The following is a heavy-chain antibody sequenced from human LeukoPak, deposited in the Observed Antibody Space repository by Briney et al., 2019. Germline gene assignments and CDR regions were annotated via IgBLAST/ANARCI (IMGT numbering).Heavy chain of an antibody. Sequence: GGSLRLSCAASGFTFSSYEMNWVRQAPGKGLEWVSYISSSGSTIYYADSVKGRFTISRDNAKNSLYLQMNSLRAEDTAVYYCAKDRLLWFGETLDYWGQGTLVTVSS. V-gene: IGHV3-48*03. CDR2: ISSSGSTI. CDR1: GFTFSSYE. CDR3: AKDRLLWFGETLDY. D-gene: IGHD3-10*01. J-gene: IGHJ4*02.